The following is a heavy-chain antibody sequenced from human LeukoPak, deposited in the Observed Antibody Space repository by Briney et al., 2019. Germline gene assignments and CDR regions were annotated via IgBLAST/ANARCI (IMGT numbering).Heavy chain of an antibody. CDR2: LYDSGST. D-gene: IGHD6-13*01. V-gene: IGHV4-59*12. J-gene: IGHJ4*02. CDR3: ARGYSSSWYREFFDH. Sequence: SETLSLTCTVSGGSISNYWSWIRQPPGKGLEWIGYLYDSGSTNYNPSLMSRVSMSIDTSKKQFSLRLSSVTAADTAVYYCARGYSSSWYREFFDHWGQGTLVTVSS. CDR1: GGSISNY.